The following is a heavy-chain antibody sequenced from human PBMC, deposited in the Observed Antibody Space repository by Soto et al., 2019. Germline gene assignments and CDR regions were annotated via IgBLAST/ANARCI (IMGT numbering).Heavy chain of an antibody. CDR2: ISGSGRTI. Sequence: ESGGGLVQPGGSLRLSCEASGFTFSNYDMNWVRQAPGKGLEWVSYISGSGRTIYYADSVKGRFTISRDSAKKSLFLQMNSLRAEDTALYYCARGDDSSGYYYAFDYWGQGTLVTVSS. J-gene: IGHJ4*02. V-gene: IGHV3-48*03. CDR1: GFTFSNYD. D-gene: IGHD3-22*01. CDR3: ARGDDSSGYYYAFDY.